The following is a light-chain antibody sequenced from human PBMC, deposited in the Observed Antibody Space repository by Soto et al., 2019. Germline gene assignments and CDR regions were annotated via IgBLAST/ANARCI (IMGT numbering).Light chain of an antibody. CDR1: QGISNS. V-gene: IGKV1-27*01. CDR2: DAF. J-gene: IGKJ3*01. Sequence: DIQMTQSPSSLSASIGDRVTITCRASQGISNSLAWYQQKPGKGPSLLIYDAFTLQSGVPSRFSGSGSGTDFTLTISSLQPEDVATYYCQKYKSAPYTFGPGTKVDIK. CDR3: QKYKSAPYT.